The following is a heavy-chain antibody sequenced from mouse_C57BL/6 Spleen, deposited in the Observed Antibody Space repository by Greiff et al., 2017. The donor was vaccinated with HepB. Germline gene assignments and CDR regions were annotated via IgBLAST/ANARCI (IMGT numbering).Heavy chain of an antibody. Sequence: VQLKQSGPELVKPGASVKISCKASGYSFTGYYMHWVKQSHGNILDWIGYIYPYNGVSSYNQKFKGKATLTVDKSSSTAYMELRSLTSEDSAVYYGARDYYGSSSHSVDYWGQGTTLTVSS. D-gene: IGHD1-1*01. J-gene: IGHJ2*01. CDR3: ARDYYGSSSHSVDY. CDR2: IYPYNGVS. V-gene: IGHV1-31*01. CDR1: GYSFTGYY.